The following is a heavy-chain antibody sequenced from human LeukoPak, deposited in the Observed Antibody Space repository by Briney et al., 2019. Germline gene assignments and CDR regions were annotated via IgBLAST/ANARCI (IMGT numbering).Heavy chain of an antibody. CDR1: GFTFSSYE. CDR3: ARGKVATITRDYYYYMDV. D-gene: IGHD5-12*01. CDR2: ISSSSSYI. V-gene: IGHV3-21*01. J-gene: IGHJ6*03. Sequence: PGGSLRLSCAASGFTFSSYEMNWVRQAPGKGLEWVSSISSSSSYIYYADSVKGRFTISRDNAKNSLYLQMNSLRAEDTAVYYCARGKVATITRDYYYYMDVWGKGTTVTISS.